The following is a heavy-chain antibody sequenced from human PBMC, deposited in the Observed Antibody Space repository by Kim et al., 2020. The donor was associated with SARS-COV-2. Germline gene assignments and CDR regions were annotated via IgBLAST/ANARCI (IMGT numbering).Heavy chain of an antibody. CDR1: GGSFSGYY. D-gene: IGHD6-13*01. Sequence: SETLSLTCAVYGGSFSGYYWSWIRQPPGKGLEWIGEINHSGSTNYNPSLKSRVTISVDTSKNQFSLKLSSVTAADTAVYYCARGVKQQLTKRLVRIYYFDYWGQGTLVTVSS. CDR2: INHSGST. CDR3: ARGVKQQLTKRLVRIYYFDY. J-gene: IGHJ4*02. V-gene: IGHV4-34*01.